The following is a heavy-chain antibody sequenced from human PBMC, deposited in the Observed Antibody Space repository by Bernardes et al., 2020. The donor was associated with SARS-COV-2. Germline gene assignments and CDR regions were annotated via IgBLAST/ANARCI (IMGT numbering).Heavy chain of an antibody. J-gene: IGHJ4*02. V-gene: IGHV3-23*01. D-gene: IGHD2-2*01. CDR3: AKVAYCSSISCYLVDY. Sequence: SLRLSCAASGLTFGGYAMSWVRQAPGKGLEWVSSISDSGGRTYYADSVNGRFTISRDNSKNTLYLQMNSLRAEDTAVYYCAKVAYCSSISCYLVDYWGQGTLVTVSS. CDR1: GLTFGGYA. CDR2: ISDSGGRT.